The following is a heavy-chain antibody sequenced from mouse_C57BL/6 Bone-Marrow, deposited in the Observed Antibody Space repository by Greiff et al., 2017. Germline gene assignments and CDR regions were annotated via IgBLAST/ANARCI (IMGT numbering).Heavy chain of an antibody. D-gene: IGHD2-3*01. CDR2: INPSSGYT. V-gene: IGHV1-7*01. CDR1: GYTFTSYW. CDR3: GYDGYYGDYAMDY. J-gene: IGHJ4*01. Sequence: QVQLKESGAELAKPGASVKLSCKASGYTFTSYWMHWVKQRPGQGLAWIGYINPSSGYTKYNQKFKDKATLTADKSSSTAYMQLSSLTYEDSAVYYCGYDGYYGDYAMDYWGQGTSVTVSS.